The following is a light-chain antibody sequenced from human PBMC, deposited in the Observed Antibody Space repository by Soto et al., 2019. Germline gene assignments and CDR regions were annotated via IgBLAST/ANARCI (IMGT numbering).Light chain of an antibody. CDR3: QEYNTFPWT. V-gene: IGKV1-5*01. Sequence: DIQMTQSPSTLSASVGDRVTITCRASQTISSWLAWYQQKPGKAPKLLIYDASKLESGVPSRFSGSGSGTELTLTISSLQPDDFATYFCQEYNTFPWTSGQGTKVE. CDR2: DAS. J-gene: IGKJ1*01. CDR1: QTISSW.